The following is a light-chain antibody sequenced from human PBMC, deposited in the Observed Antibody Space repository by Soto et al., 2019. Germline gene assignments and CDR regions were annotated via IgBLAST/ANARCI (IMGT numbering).Light chain of an antibody. V-gene: IGLV2-14*01. CDR2: EVS. J-gene: IGLJ3*02. CDR1: SSDLGTYNL. Sequence: QSALTQPASVSGSPGQSISISCTGTSSDLGTYNLVSWYQHHPGKAPKLIIYEVSYRPSGISNRFSGSKSGNTASLTISGLQAEDEADYYCSSYTTRSALGVFGGGTKVTVL. CDR3: SSYTTRSALGV.